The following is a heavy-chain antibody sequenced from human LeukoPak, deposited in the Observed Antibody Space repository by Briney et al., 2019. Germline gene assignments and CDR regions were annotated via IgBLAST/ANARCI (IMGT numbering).Heavy chain of an antibody. Sequence: SGTLSLTCTVSGGSISSYYWSWVRQPPGKGLEWVGYIHYSGSTKYNPSLKSRVTISVDKAKNQFSLKVSSVTAADTAVYYCAREIHYYGSGSYDYWGQGTLVTVSS. V-gene: IGHV4-59*01. D-gene: IGHD3-10*01. CDR1: GGSISSYY. J-gene: IGHJ4*02. CDR3: AREIHYYGSGSYDY. CDR2: IHYSGST.